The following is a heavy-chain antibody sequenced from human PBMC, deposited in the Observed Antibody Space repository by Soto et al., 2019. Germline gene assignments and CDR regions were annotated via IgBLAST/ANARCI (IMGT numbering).Heavy chain of an antibody. J-gene: IGHJ4*02. CDR1: GFTFSSNS. D-gene: IGHD3-16*01. V-gene: IGHV3-23*01. CDR2: IGAGDDTT. CDR3: VMRAGDY. Sequence: EVQLMESGGGVARPGGSLRLSCATSGFTFSSNSMNWVRQVPAKRLEWVSRIGAGDDTTYYTDSVEGRFTISRDDSKGTLYLQMNSLKVEDTAIYFCVMRAGDYWGQGTLVTVSS.